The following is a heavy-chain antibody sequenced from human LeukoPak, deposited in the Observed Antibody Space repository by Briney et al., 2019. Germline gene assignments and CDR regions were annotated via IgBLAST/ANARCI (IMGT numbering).Heavy chain of an antibody. J-gene: IGHJ3*02. CDR1: GFTFSSYA. CDR2: ISYDGSNK. V-gene: IGHV3-30-3*01. CDR3: ARARRYSGSYLYGAFDI. D-gene: IGHD1-26*01. Sequence: PGGSLRLSCAASGFTFSSYAMHWVRQAPGKGLEWVAVISYDGSNKYYADSVKGRFTISRDNSKNTLYLQMNSLRAEDTAVYYCARARRYSGSYLYGAFDIWGQGTMVTVSS.